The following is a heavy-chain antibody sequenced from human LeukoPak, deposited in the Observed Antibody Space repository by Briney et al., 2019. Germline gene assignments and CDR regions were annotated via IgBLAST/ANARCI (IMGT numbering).Heavy chain of an antibody. V-gene: IGHV3-48*01. J-gene: IGHJ4*02. CDR2: ISSSSSTI. D-gene: IGHD2-2*01. CDR3: AKTQRIVVVPAAQDY. Sequence: GGSLRLSCAASGFTFSSYSMNWVRQAPGKGLEWVSYISSSSSTIYYADSVKGRFTISRDNAKNSLYLQMNSLRAEDTAVYYCAKTQRIVVVPAAQDYWGQGTLVPASS. CDR1: GFTFSSYS.